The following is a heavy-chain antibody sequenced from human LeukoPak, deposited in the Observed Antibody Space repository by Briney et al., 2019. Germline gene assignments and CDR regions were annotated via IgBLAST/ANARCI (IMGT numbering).Heavy chain of an antibody. J-gene: IGHJ4*02. CDR2: MNPNSGNS. D-gene: IGHD3-22*01. CDR3: ARGVGSGYSLDY. V-gene: IGHV1-8*01. Sequence: ASVKVSCKASGYTFTSYDINWVRQATGQGLEWMGWMNPNSGNSGYAQKFQGRVTMTRNTSISTAYMELSSLRSEDTAVYYCARGVGSGYSLDYWGQGTLVTVSS. CDR1: GYTFTSYD.